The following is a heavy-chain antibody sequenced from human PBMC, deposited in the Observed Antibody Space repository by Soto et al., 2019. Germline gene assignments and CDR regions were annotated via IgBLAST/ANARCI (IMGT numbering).Heavy chain of an antibody. Sequence: QVQLVQSGAEVKKPGSSVKVSCKASGGTFSSYAISWVRQAPGQGLEWMGGIIPIFGTANYAQKFQGRVTITADESTSTAYMELGSLGSEDTAVYYCARNDVDDILTASYYDYWGQGTLVTVSS. CDR1: GGTFSSYA. V-gene: IGHV1-69*01. CDR3: ARNDVDDILTASYYDY. J-gene: IGHJ4*02. CDR2: IIPIFGTA. D-gene: IGHD3-9*01.